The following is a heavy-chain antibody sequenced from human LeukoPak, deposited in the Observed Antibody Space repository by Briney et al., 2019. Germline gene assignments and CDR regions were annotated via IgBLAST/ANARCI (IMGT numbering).Heavy chain of an antibody. Sequence: PGGSLRLSSAASGFTFSSYAMSWVRQAPGKGLEWVSGISGSGGSTYYADSVKGRFTISRDNSKNTLYLQMNSLRAEDTAVYYCARGGYNWNYNWFDPWGQGTLVTVSS. CDR3: ARGGYNWNYNWFDP. CDR1: GFTFSSYA. D-gene: IGHD1-7*01. CDR2: ISGSGGST. J-gene: IGHJ5*02. V-gene: IGHV3-23*01.